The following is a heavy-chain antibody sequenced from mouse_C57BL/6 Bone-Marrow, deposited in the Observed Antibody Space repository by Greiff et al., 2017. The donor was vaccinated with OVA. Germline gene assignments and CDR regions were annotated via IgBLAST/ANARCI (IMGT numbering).Heavy chain of an antibody. CDR1: GFSLSTFGMG. CDR3: ARGKGFYGSSDYAMDY. Sequence: QVTLKESGPGILQPSQTLSLTCSFSGFSLSTFGMGVGWIRQPSGKGLEWLAHIWWDDDKYYNPALKSRLTISKDTSKNQVFLKIANVDTADTATYYCARGKGFYGSSDYAMDYWGQGTSVTVSS. CDR2: IWWDDDK. V-gene: IGHV8-8*01. J-gene: IGHJ4*01. D-gene: IGHD1-1*01.